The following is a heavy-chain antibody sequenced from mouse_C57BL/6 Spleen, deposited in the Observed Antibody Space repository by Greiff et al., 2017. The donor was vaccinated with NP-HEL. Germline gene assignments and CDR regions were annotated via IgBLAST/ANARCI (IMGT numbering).Heavy chain of an antibody. CDR2: INPNNGGT. Sequence: VQLKESGPELVKPGASVKIPCKASGYTFTDYNMDWVKQSHGKSLEWIGDINPNNGGTIYNQKFKGKATLTVDKSSSTAYMELRSLTSEDTAVYYCARDSPAMDYWGQGTSVTVSS. CDR1: GYTFTDYN. CDR3: ARDSPAMDY. V-gene: IGHV1-18*01. J-gene: IGHJ4*01.